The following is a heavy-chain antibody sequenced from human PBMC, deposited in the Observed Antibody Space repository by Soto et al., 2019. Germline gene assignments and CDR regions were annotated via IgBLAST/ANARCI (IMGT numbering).Heavy chain of an antibody. Sequence: LTCTVSGGSISSGGYYWSWIRQHPGKGLEWIGYIYYSGSTYYNPSLKSRVTISVDTSKNQCSLKLSSVTAADTAVYYCARDQAGPAADNWFVPWGQGALVTVSS. CDR3: ARDQAGPAADNWFVP. CDR2: IYYSGST. D-gene: IGHD2-2*01. CDR1: GGSISSGGYY. J-gene: IGHJ5*02. V-gene: IGHV4-31*03.